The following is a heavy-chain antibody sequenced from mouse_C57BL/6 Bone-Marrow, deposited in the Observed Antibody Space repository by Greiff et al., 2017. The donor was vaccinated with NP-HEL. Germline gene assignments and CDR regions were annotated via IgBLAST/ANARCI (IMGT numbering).Heavy chain of an antibody. Sequence: EVKVVESGGGLVQPGGSLKLSCAASGFTFSDYYMYWVRQTPEKRLEWVAYISNGGGSTYYPDTVQGRFTISRDNAKNTLYLQMSRLKSEDTAVDYCAKLYDDDEGDYAMDYWGQGTSVTVSS. V-gene: IGHV5-12*01. J-gene: IGHJ4*01. D-gene: IGHD2-4*01. CDR2: ISNGGGST. CDR1: GFTFSDYY. CDR3: AKLYDDDEGDYAMDY.